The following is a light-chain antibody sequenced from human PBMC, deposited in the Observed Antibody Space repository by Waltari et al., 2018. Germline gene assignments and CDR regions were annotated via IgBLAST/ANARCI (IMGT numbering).Light chain of an antibody. CDR3: CSFAGSISVFTV. Sequence: QSALTQFASVSGSPGQSITISCTGTSSDVGGYNLVSWYQQHPGRAPKLIIYDVTKRPSGCSNRCAGSKSGNTASLTISGLQAEDEADYYCCSFAGSISVFTVFGTGTTVTVL. J-gene: IGLJ1*01. CDR1: SSDVGGYNL. V-gene: IGLV2-23*02. CDR2: DVT.